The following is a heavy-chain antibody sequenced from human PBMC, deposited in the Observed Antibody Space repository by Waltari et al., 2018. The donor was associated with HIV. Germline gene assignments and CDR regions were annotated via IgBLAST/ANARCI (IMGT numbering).Heavy chain of an antibody. D-gene: IGHD5-18*01. CDR1: GYSIESGYY. V-gene: IGHV4-38-2*01. Sequence: QVQLQESGPGLVKPSETLSLTCSVSGYSIESGYYWGWIRQPPGKALEWIGSSLHSGNTYYNPSLKSRLTISPDTSKNQVSLKLSSVTAADTAVYYCASGSRRGHSHGIDYWGQGTLVTVSS. J-gene: IGHJ4*02. CDR2: SLHSGNT. CDR3: ASGSRRGHSHGIDY.